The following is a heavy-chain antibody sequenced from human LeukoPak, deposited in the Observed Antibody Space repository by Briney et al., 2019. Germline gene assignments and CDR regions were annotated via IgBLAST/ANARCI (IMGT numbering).Heavy chain of an antibody. CDR3: ARGSYTSSWYGVFDY. V-gene: IGHV3-30*03. CDR1: GLTFSTYG. Sequence: PGRSLRLSCAASGLTFSTYGMHWVRQAPGKGLEWVAVISYDAINKYYADSVKGRFTISRDNSKNTLYLQMNSLRGEDTAVYYCARGSYTSSWYGVFDYWGQGTLVTVSS. J-gene: IGHJ4*02. D-gene: IGHD6-13*01. CDR2: ISYDAINK.